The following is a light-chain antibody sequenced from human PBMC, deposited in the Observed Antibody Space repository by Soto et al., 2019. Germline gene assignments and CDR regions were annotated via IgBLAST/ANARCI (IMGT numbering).Light chain of an antibody. J-gene: IGKJ2*02. Sequence: DIQMTQSPSTLSASVGDRVTITCRASQSFGSWLAWYQQKPGKAPKLLIYDVSSLENGVPGRFSGSGSATESTLTISSLQPDDYATYYCQQYNISPSTFGQGTKVDIK. V-gene: IGKV1-5*01. CDR1: QSFGSW. CDR2: DVS. CDR3: QQYNISPST.